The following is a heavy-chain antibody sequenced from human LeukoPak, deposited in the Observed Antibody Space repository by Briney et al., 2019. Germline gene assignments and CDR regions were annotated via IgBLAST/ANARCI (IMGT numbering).Heavy chain of an antibody. V-gene: IGHV3-21*01. CDR1: GFTFSSYS. Sequence: GGSLRLSCAASGFTFSSYSMNWVRQAPGKGLEWVSSISSSSNYIYYADSVKGRFTISRDNATNSLYLQMNSLRAEDTAVYYYGRDTVVVPDSRHSNADYWGQGTLVTVSS. CDR2: ISSSSNYI. CDR3: GRDTVVVPDSRHSNADY. J-gene: IGHJ4*02. D-gene: IGHD2-2*01.